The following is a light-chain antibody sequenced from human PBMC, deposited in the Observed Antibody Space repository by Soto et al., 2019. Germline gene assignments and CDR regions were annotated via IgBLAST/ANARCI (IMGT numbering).Light chain of an antibody. CDR1: SGYSNYK. Sequence: QSVLTQPPSASASLGASVTLTCTLSSGYSNYKVDWYQQRPGKGPRFVMRVGTGGIVGSKGDGIPDRFSVLGSGLNRYLTIKNIQEEDESDYHCGAYHGSGSNFVSWVFGGGTKLTVL. CDR3: GAYHGSGSNFVSWV. J-gene: IGLJ3*02. V-gene: IGLV9-49*03. CDR2: VGTGGIVG.